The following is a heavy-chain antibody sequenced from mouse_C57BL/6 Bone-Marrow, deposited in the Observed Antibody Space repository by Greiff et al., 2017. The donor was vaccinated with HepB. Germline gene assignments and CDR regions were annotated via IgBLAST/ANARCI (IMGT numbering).Heavy chain of an antibody. J-gene: IGHJ1*03. CDR1: GYAFTNYL. Sequence: LVESGAELVRPGTSVKVSCKASGYAFTNYLIEWVKQRPGQGLEWIGVINPGSGGTNYNEKFKGKATLTADKSSSTAYMQLSSLTSEDSAVYFCARKKGLITTVVGYFDVWGTGTTVTVSS. V-gene: IGHV1-54*01. CDR3: ARKKGLITTVVGYFDV. CDR2: INPGSGGT. D-gene: IGHD1-1*01.